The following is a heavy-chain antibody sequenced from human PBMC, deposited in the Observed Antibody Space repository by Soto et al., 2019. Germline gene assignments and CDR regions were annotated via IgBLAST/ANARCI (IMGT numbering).Heavy chain of an antibody. CDR1: GGSINNYY. J-gene: IGHJ5*02. V-gene: IGHV4-59*08. Sequence: ETLTLTCTVSGGSINNYYWTWIRQPPGMGLEWIGYVYYTGTTSYNPSLKSRVTISIDGSKNQISLKLSSVTAGDTAFYYCARLGGYYHSLDTWGQGTLVTVSS. CDR3: ARLGGYYHSLDT. CDR2: VYYTGTT. D-gene: IGHD3-22*01.